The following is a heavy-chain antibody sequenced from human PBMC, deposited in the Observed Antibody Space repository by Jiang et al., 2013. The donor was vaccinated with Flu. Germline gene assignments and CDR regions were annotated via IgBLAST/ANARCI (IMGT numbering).Heavy chain of an antibody. CDR3: ARAGDLGQGGLDY. V-gene: IGHV4-30-2*01. CDR1: GGSISSGGYS. J-gene: IGHJ4*02. CDR2: IFHSGST. D-gene: IGHD3-16*01. Sequence: GSGLVKPSQTLSLTCAVSGGSISSGGYSWSWIRQPPGKGLEWIGYIFHSGSTYSNPSLKSRVTISIDRSKNQFSLALRSVTAADTAVYYCARAGDLGQGGLDYWGQGTLVTV.